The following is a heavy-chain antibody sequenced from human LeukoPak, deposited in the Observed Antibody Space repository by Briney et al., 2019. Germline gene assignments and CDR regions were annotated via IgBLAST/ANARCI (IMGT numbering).Heavy chain of an antibody. V-gene: IGHV1-2*02. CDR1: GYTFTDYC. J-gene: IGHJ4*02. Sequence: ASVKVSCKASGYTFTDYCIHWVRQAPGQGLEWMGWINPNSGGTNYAQKFQGRVTMTRDTSISTAYMELSGLRSDDTAVYYCARDYPGMITGVEKYFFDYWGQGTLVTVSS. CDR2: INPNSGGT. CDR3: ARDYPGMITGVEKYFFDY. D-gene: IGHD7-27*01.